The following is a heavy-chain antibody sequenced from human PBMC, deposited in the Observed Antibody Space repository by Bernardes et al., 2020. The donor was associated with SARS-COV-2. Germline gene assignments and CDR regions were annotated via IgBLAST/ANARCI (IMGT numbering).Heavy chain of an antibody. Sequence: GGSLRLSCAASGFTFSSYWMHWVRQAPGKGLVLVSRINSDGSSTSYADSVKGRFTISRDNAKNTLYLQMNSLRAEDTAVYYCTRGSSTIFARNWFDPWGQGTLVTVSS. CDR2: INSDGSST. J-gene: IGHJ5*02. V-gene: IGHV3-74*01. D-gene: IGHD3-3*01. CDR1: GFTFSSYW. CDR3: TRGSSTIFARNWFDP.